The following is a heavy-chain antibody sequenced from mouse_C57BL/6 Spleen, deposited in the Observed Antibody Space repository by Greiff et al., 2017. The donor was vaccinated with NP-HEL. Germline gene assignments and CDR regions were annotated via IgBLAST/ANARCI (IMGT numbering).Heavy chain of an antibody. CDR1: GYTFTSYW. CDR3: ARSYGSSYDYWYFDV. Sequence: QVQLQQSGAELVKPGASVKLSCKASGYTFTSYWMHWVKQRPGQGLEWIGMIHPNSGSTNYNEKFKSKATLTVDKSSSTAYMQLSSLTSEDSAVYYCARSYGSSYDYWYFDVWGTGTTVTVSS. D-gene: IGHD1-1*01. CDR2: IHPNSGST. J-gene: IGHJ1*03. V-gene: IGHV1-64*01.